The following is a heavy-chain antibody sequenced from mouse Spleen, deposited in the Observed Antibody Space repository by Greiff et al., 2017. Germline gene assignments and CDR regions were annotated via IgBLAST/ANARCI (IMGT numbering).Heavy chain of an antibody. J-gene: IGHJ4*01. V-gene: IGHV3-6*02. CDR2: ISYDGSN. CDR1: GYSITSGYY. Sequence: VQLQQSGPGLVKPSQSLSLTCSVTGYSITSGYYWNWIRQFPGNKLEWMGYISYDGSNNYNPSLKNRISITRDTSKNQFFLKLNSVTTEDTATYYCARDEDSYAMDYWGQGTSVTVSS. CDR3: ARDEDSYAMDY.